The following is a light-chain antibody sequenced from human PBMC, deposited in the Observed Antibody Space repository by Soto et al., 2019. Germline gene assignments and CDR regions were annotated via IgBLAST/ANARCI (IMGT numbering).Light chain of an antibody. Sequence: EIVLTQSPATLSLSPGERATLSCRASQSVSSYLAWYQQKPGQAPRLFIYDASNRATGIPTRFSGSGSGTDFTLTISSLEPEDFAVYYCQQRYSWPLTFGGGTKVEIK. CDR1: QSVSSY. V-gene: IGKV3-11*01. CDR3: QQRYSWPLT. J-gene: IGKJ4*01. CDR2: DAS.